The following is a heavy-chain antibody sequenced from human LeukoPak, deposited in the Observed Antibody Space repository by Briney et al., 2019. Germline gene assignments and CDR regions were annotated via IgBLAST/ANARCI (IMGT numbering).Heavy chain of an antibody. CDR2: IHPSGML. V-gene: IGHV4-31*03. CDR1: GASFNSDDQY. J-gene: IGHJ4*02. D-gene: IGHD3-22*01. CDR3: SRGLDSRKLGY. Sequence: PSETLSLTRTVSGASFNSDDQYWNWIRQSPGKGLEWIGSIHPSGMLYNNPSLESRVTMSRDTSKTQFSLNLNSVTAADTAVYFCSRGLDSRKLGYWGQGILVTVSS.